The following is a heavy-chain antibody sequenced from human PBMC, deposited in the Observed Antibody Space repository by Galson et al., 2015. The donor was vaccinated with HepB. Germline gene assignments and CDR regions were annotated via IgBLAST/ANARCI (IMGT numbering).Heavy chain of an antibody. D-gene: IGHD2-2*01. J-gene: IGHJ4*02. V-gene: IGHV4-39*01. CDR3: ARHESESKTYAADN. Sequence: SETLSLTCTVSGGSISSLIYYWGWIRQPPGKGLEWIGSIYYSGTTYYNPSLKSRVIISVDMPKNEFSLKLNSVTAADTAVYYCARHESESKTYAADNWGQGTLVTVSS. CDR2: IYYSGTT. CDR1: GGSISSLIYY.